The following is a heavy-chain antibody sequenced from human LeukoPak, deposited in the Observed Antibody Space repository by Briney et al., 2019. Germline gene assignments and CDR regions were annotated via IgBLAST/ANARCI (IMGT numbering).Heavy chain of an antibody. V-gene: IGHV1-69*04. D-gene: IGHD5-12*01. J-gene: IGHJ6*02. CDR1: GYTFTSYG. CDR2: IIPILGIA. CDR3: ARGSGYSGYEAGVYYYYGMDV. Sequence: ASVKVSCKASGYTFTSYGISWVRQAPGQGLEWMGRIIPILGIANYAQKFQGRVTITADKSTSTAYMELSSLRSEDTAVYYCARGSGYSGYEAGVYYYYGMDVWGQGTTVTVSS.